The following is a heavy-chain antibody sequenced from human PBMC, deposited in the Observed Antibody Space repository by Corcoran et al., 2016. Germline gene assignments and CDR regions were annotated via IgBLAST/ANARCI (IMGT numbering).Heavy chain of an antibody. CDR1: GGTFSSYA. CDR2: IIPIFGTA. CDR3: ARADLGYCTNGVCYTGAFDI. V-gene: IGHV1-69*01. D-gene: IGHD2-8*01. J-gene: IGHJ3*02. Sequence: QVQLVQSGAEVKKPGSSVKVSCKASGGTFSSYAISWVRQAPGQGLEWMGGIIPIFGTANYAQKFQGRVTITADESTSTAYMELSSLRSEDTAVDYCARADLGYCTNGVCYTGAFDIWGQGTMVTVSS.